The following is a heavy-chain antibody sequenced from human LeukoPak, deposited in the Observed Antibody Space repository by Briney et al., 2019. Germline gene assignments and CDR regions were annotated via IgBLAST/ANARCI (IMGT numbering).Heavy chain of an antibody. J-gene: IGHJ4*02. D-gene: IGHD1-26*01. CDR2: FNPSGSST. Sequence: GASVKVSCKASGYTFTSFYMLWVRQAPGQGLEWMGIFNPSGSSTTYAQKFQGRVTMTRDTSTSIVYMELSRLGSEDTAVYYCARAGESYYDFYYWGQGTLVTVSS. CDR3: ARAGESYYDFYY. CDR1: GYTFTSFY. V-gene: IGHV1-46*01.